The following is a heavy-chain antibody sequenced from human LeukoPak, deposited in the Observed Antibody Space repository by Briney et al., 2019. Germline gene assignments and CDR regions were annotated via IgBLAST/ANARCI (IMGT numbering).Heavy chain of an antibody. CDR2: IYYSGST. J-gene: IGHJ5*02. CDR3: ARHVFPDIVVVPAAVFLNWFDP. D-gene: IGHD2-2*01. CDR1: GGSISSSSYY. V-gene: IGHV4-39*01. Sequence: PSETLSLTCTVSGGSISSSSYYWGWSSQPPGKGLEWIVSIYYSGSTYYNPSLKSRVTISVDTSKNQFSLKLSSVTAADTAVYYCARHVFPDIVVVPAAVFLNWFDPWGQGTLVTVSS.